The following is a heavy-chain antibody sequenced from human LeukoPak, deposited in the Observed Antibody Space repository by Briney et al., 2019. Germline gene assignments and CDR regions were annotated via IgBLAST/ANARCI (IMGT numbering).Heavy chain of an antibody. CDR2: ISGYNGNT. CDR3: ARRIAAAGTGASDI. D-gene: IGHD6-13*01. J-gene: IGHJ3*02. CDR1: GYPFSSYG. V-gene: IGHV1-18*01. Sequence: GASVKVSCKASGYPFSSYGINWVRQAPGQGLEWMGWISGYNGNTDYAQKFQGRVTMTTDTSTSTAYMELRSLRSDDTAVYYCARRIAAAGTGASDIWGQGTMVTVPS.